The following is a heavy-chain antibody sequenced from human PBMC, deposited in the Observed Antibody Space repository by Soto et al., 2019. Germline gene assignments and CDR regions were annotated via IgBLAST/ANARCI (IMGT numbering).Heavy chain of an antibody. V-gene: IGHV3-21*03. J-gene: IGHJ4*02. CDR1: GFTFSSYS. CDR2: ISSSSSYI. CDR3: AHRIIAVAGDVPEFDY. D-gene: IGHD6-19*01. Sequence: PGGSLGLSCAASGFTFSSYSMNWVRQAPGKGLEWVSSISSSSSYIYYADSVKGRFTISRDNAKNSLYLQMNSLRAEDTATYYCAHRIIAVAGDVPEFDYWGQGTLVTVS.